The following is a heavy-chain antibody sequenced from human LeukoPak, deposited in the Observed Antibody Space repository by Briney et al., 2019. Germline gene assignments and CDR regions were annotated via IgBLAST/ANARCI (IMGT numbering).Heavy chain of an antibody. CDR1: GFSLSTSGMC. CDR3: ARIVRYYDSSGYYYYFDY. Sequence: GPALVKPTQTLTLTCTFSGFSLSTSGMCVSWIRQPPGLALECCAQIDWDDDKYYSTSLKTRLTISKDTSKNQVVLTMTTMDPVDTATYYCARIVRYYDSSGYYYYFDYWGQGTLVTVSS. CDR2: IDWDDDK. J-gene: IGHJ4*02. V-gene: IGHV2-70*01. D-gene: IGHD3-22*01.